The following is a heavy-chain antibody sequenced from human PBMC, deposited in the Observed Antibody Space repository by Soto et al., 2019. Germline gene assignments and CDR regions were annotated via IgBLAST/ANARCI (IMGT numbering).Heavy chain of an antibody. CDR1: GGSIKSSDYY. D-gene: IGHD6-19*01. J-gene: IGHJ1*01. V-gene: IGHV4-39*01. CDR2: IFYTGGT. Sequence: SETLSLTCTVSGGSIKSSDYYWGWIRQPPGKGLEWIGNIFYTGGTYYNPSLKSRLSMSVSTSKDQFSLKLGSVTAADTAIYYCARLSVAGYFQHWGQGTLVTVSS. CDR3: ARLSVAGYFQH.